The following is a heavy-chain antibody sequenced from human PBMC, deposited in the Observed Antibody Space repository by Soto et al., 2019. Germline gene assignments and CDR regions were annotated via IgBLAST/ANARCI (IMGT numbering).Heavy chain of an antibody. Sequence: PGGSLRLSCAASGFTFSDHYMDWVRQALGKDLEWVGRIRNKANFYATEYAASVKGRFSISRDDSKNSLYLQMNRLKIEDTAIYYCTRVRLFPTIPKPGMDVWGQGTTVTVSS. CDR2: IRNKANFYAT. J-gene: IGHJ6*02. CDR1: GFTFSDHY. CDR3: TRVRLFPTIPKPGMDV. V-gene: IGHV3-72*01. D-gene: IGHD2-2*01.